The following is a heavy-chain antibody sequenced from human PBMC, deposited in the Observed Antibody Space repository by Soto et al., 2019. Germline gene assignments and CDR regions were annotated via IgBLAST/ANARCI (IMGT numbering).Heavy chain of an antibody. CDR3: VRDGTKTLRDWFDP. CDR1: GASIIGFY. D-gene: IGHD1-1*01. J-gene: IGHJ5*02. CDR2: IYATGTT. V-gene: IGHV4-4*07. Sequence: WETLSLTCTVSGASIIGFYWSWIRKSAGKGLEWIGRIYATGTTDYNPSLKSRVMMSVDTSKKQFSLKLRSVTAADTAVYYCVRDGTKTLRDWFDPWGQGMSVTVSS.